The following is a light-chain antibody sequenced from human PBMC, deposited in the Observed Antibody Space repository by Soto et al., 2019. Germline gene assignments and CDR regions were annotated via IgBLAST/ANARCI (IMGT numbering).Light chain of an antibody. CDR1: SSDVGAYNR. V-gene: IGLV2-18*02. Sequence: QSALTQPASVSGSPGQSIAISCTGSSSDVGAYNRVSWYQRSPDTAPKLIIYDVSDRPSGVPDRFSGSKSGNTASLTISGLQPEDEADYYCNSYTARTTYVFGSGTKVTVL. CDR2: DVS. CDR3: NSYTARTTYV. J-gene: IGLJ1*01.